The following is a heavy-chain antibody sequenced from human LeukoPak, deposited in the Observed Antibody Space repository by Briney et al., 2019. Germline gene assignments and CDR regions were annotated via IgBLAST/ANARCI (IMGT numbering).Heavy chain of an antibody. D-gene: IGHD2-15*01. V-gene: IGHV1-3*01. Sequence: ASVKVSCKASGYTFTSYAMHWVRQAPGQRLEWMGWINAGNGNTKYSQKFQGRVTITRDTSASTAYMELSSLRSEDTAVYYCARDGPRYCSGGSCWLGIFREASDALDIWGQGTMVTVSS. CDR3: ARDGPRYCSGGSCWLGIFREASDALDI. CDR1: GYTFTSYA. CDR2: INAGNGNT. J-gene: IGHJ3*02.